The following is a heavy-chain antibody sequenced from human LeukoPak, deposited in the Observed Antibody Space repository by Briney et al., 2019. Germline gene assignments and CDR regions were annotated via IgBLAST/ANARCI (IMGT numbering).Heavy chain of an antibody. V-gene: IGHV3-48*01. CDR3: ARLYGDYDY. D-gene: IGHD4-17*01. CDR2: ISSSSSTI. J-gene: IGHJ4*02. CDR1: GFTFSSYS. Sequence: GGSLRLSCAASGFTFSSYSMNWVRQAPGKGLEWVSYISSSSSTIYYADSVKGRFTISRDNAKNSLYLQMNSLRAEDTAVYYCARLYGDYDYWGQGTPVTVSS.